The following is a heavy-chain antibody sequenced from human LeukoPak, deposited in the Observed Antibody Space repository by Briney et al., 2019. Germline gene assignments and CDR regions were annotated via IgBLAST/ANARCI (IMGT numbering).Heavy chain of an antibody. Sequence: GASVKVSCKAAGYTFTAYYMHWVRQAPGQGLEWMGWINPNSGGTNYAQKFQGRVTMTGDTSISTAYMELSSLKSDDTAVYYCVRVNSGTYSLDWFDPWGQGTLVTVSS. CDR1: GYTFTAYY. J-gene: IGHJ5*02. CDR2: INPNSGGT. V-gene: IGHV1-2*02. D-gene: IGHD1-26*01. CDR3: VRVNSGTYSLDWFDP.